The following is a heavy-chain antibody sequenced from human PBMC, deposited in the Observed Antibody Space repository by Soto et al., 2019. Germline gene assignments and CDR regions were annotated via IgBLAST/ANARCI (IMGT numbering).Heavy chain of an antibody. J-gene: IGHJ3*02. CDR2: ISYDGSNK. Sequence: QVQLVESGGGVVQPGRSLRLSCAASGFTFSSYGMHWVRQAPGKGLEWVAVISYDGSNKYYADSVKGRFTISRDNSKNTLYLQMNSLRAEDTAVYYCAKSLEYYYDSGTYAFDIWGQGTMVTVSS. D-gene: IGHD3-22*01. CDR1: GFTFSSYG. CDR3: AKSLEYYYDSGTYAFDI. V-gene: IGHV3-30*18.